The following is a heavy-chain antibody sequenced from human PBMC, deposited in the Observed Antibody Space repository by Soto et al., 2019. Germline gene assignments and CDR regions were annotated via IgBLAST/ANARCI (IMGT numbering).Heavy chain of an antibody. J-gene: IGHJ4*02. CDR1: GGTFSSYA. Sequence: SVKVSCKASGGTFSSYAISWVRQAPGQGLEWMGGIIPIFGTANYAQKFQGRVTITADESTSTAYMELSSLRSEDTAVYYCASLRPNYDFWSGYSSYFDYWGQGTLVTVSS. CDR2: IIPIFGTA. D-gene: IGHD3-3*01. CDR3: ASLRPNYDFWSGYSSYFDY. V-gene: IGHV1-69*13.